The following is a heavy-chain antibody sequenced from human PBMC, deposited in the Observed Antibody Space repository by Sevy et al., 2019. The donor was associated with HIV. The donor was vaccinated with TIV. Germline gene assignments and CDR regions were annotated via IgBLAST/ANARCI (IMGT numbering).Heavy chain of an antibody. V-gene: IGHV3-7*03. CDR2: IKQDGSEK. CDR3: ARVVVAATKEAGYYYYGMDV. Sequence: GGSLRLSCAASGFTFSSYWMSWVRQAPGKGLEWVANIKQDGSEKYYVDSVKGRFTISRDNAKNSLYLKMNSLRAEDTAVYYCARVVVAATKEAGYYYYGMDVWGQGTTVTVSS. D-gene: IGHD2-15*01. CDR1: GFTFSSYW. J-gene: IGHJ6*02.